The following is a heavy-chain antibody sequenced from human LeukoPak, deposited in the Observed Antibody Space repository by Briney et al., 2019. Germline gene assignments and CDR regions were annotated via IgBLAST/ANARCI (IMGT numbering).Heavy chain of an antibody. D-gene: IGHD3-16*02. Sequence: SETLSLTCTVSGGSISSYYWSWIRQPPGKGLEWIGYIYYSGSTNYNPSLKSRVTISVDTSKDQFSLKLSSVTAADTAVYYCARVVYYYGMDVWGQGTTVTVSS. CDR1: GGSISSYY. V-gene: IGHV4-59*01. CDR2: IYYSGST. J-gene: IGHJ6*02. CDR3: ARVVYYYGMDV.